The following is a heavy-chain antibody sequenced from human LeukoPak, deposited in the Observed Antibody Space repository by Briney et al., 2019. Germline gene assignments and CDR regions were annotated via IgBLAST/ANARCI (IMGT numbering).Heavy chain of an antibody. CDR2: ISSSGSTI. D-gene: IGHD4-17*01. CDR1: GFTFSSHW. J-gene: IGHJ6*03. Sequence: GGSLRLSCAAFGFTFSSHWMSWVRQAPGKGLEWVSYISSSGSTIYYADSVKGRFTISRDNAKNSLYLQMNSLRAEDTAVYFCAKEDYGDYPYYYFFLDVWGKGTTVTVSS. CDR3: AKEDYGDYPYYYFFLDV. V-gene: IGHV3-48*03.